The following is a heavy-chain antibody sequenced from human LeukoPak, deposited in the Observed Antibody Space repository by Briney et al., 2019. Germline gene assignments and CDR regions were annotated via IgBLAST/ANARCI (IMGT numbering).Heavy chain of an antibody. CDR2: INPNSGGT. CDR1: GYTFTGYY. J-gene: IGHJ4*02. Sequence: ASVKVSCKASGYTFTGYYIHWVRQAPGQGLEWMGWINPNSGGTNYAQKFQGRVTMTRDTSISTAYMELSRLRSDDTAVYYCASGSNMYYYDSSGYYHDYWGQGTLVTVSS. CDR3: ASGSNMYYYDSSGYYHDY. D-gene: IGHD3-22*01. V-gene: IGHV1-2*02.